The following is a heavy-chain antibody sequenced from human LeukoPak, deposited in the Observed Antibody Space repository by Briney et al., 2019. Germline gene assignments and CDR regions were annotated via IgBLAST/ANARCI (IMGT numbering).Heavy chain of an antibody. D-gene: IGHD3-22*01. Sequence: SVKVSCKASGGTLSSYAISWVRQAPGQGIEWMGRIIPIFGTANYAQKFQGRVTITADKSTSTAYMELSSLRSEDTAVYYCAREIPKYYYDSSGYDSNWGQGTLVTVSS. CDR1: GGTLSSYA. J-gene: IGHJ4*02. CDR3: AREIPKYYYDSSGYDSN. V-gene: IGHV1-69*06. CDR2: IIPIFGTA.